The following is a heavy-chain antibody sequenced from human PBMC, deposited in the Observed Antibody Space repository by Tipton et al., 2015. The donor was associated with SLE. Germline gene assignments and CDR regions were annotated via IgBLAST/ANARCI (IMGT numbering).Heavy chain of an antibody. D-gene: IGHD1-1*01. CDR1: GESFNGYF. Sequence: GLVKLSQTLSLTCAVYGESFNGYFWTWIRQPPGKGLEWIAEIIHSGVTNYNPSLRSRVTISVDMSKNQVSLKLSSVTAADTAVYYCARVAPTEVVDYWGQGTLVTVSS. V-gene: IGHV4-34*12. CDR2: IIHSGVT. CDR3: ARVAPTEVVDY. J-gene: IGHJ4*02.